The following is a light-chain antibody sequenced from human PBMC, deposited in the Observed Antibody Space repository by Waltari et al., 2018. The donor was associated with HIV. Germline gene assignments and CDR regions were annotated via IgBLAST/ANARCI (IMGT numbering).Light chain of an antibody. Sequence: QSVLTQPHSASGTPGQRVIISCSGSNSNVGRDVVNWYQQLPGPAPKLLIYGDNERPSGVPDRFSGSKSGASASLAISDLQSEDEAEYYCAAWDARLNEYLFGTGTKVTVL. V-gene: IGLV1-44*01. CDR1: NSNVGRDV. CDR3: AAWDARLNEYL. CDR2: GDN. J-gene: IGLJ1*01.